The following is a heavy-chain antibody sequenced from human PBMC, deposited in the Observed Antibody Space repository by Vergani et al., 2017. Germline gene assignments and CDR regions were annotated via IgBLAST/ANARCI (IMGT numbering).Heavy chain of an antibody. CDR3: ARTYSSGWYGCDY. Sequence: QVQLQESGPGLVKPSETLSLTCTVSGGSISSYYWSWIRQPPGKGLEWIGYIYYSGSTNYNPSLKSRVTISVDTSKNQFSLKLSSVTAADTAVYYCARTYSSGWYGCDYWGQGTLVTVSS. CDR2: IYYSGST. J-gene: IGHJ4*02. CDR1: GGSISSYY. D-gene: IGHD6-19*01. V-gene: IGHV4-59*01.